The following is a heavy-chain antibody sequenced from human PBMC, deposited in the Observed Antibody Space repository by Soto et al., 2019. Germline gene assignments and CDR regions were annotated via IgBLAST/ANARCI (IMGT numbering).Heavy chain of an antibody. CDR2: IRSKANSYAT. V-gene: IGHV3-73*01. CDR3: TKRLGELSGFDY. D-gene: IGHD3-16*02. J-gene: IGHJ4*02. Sequence: PGGSLRLSCAASGFTFSGSAMHWVRQASGKGLEWVGRIRSKANSYATAYAASVKGRFTISRDDSKNTAYLQMNSLKTEDTAVYYCTKRLGELSGFDYWGQGTLVTVSS. CDR1: GFTFSGSA.